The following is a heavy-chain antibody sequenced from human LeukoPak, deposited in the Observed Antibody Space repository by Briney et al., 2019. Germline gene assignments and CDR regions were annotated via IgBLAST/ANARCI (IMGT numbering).Heavy chain of an antibody. CDR3: ARDTRYYDFWSGYDPFDY. CDR2: ISAYNGNT. CDR1: GYTFTSYG. V-gene: IGHV1-18*01. D-gene: IGHD3-3*01. Sequence: ASVKVSCKASGYTFTSYGISWVRQAPGQGLEWMGWISAYNGNTNYAQKLQGRVTMTTDTSTSTAYMELRSLGSDDTAVYYCARDTRYYDFWSGYDPFDYWGQGTLVTVSS. J-gene: IGHJ4*02.